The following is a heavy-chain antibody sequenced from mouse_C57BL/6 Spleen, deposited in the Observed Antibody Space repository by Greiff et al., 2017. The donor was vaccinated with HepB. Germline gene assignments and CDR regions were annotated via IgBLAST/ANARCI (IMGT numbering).Heavy chain of an antibody. CDR3: AREGDYAMDY. CDR1: GYAFSSSW. CDR2: IYPGDGDT. J-gene: IGHJ4*01. Sequence: VQLQQSGPELVKPGASVKISCKASGYAFSSSWMNWVKQRPGKGLEWIGRIYPGDGDTNYNGKFKGKATLTADKSSNTACMQLSSLTSEDSAVYFGAREGDYAMDYVGQGTSVTVAS. V-gene: IGHV1-82*01.